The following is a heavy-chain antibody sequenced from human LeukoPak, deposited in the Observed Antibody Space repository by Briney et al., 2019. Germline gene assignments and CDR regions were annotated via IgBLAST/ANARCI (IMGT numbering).Heavy chain of an antibody. CDR2: IYYSGST. CDR1: GGSISSSSYY. CDR3: ARHGGSGSYYPLDY. Sequence: SSETLSLTCTVSGGSISSSSYYWGWIRQPPGKGLEWIGSIYYSGSTYYNPSLKSRVTISVDTSKNQFSLKLSSVTAADTAVYYCARHGGSGSYYPLDYWGQGTLVTVSS. V-gene: IGHV4-39*07. J-gene: IGHJ4*02. D-gene: IGHD3-10*01.